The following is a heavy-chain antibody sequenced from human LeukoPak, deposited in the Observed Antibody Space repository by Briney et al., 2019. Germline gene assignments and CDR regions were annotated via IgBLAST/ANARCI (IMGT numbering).Heavy chain of an antibody. J-gene: IGHJ4*02. D-gene: IGHD5/OR15-5a*01. CDR1: GYAFSSYG. V-gene: IGHV1-18*01. CDR2: ISGYNGNT. Sequence: ASVKVSCTASGYAFSSYGISWVRQAPGQGLEWMGWISGYNGNTNYAQKLQGRVTMTTDTSTTTAYMELRSLRYDDTAVYYCARDWHSVSSTREIYFDYWGQGTLVTVSS. CDR3: ARDWHSVSSTREIYFDY.